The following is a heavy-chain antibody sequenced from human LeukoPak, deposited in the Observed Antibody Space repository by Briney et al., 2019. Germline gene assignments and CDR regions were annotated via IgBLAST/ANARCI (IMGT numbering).Heavy chain of an antibody. CDR2: IYYSGST. D-gene: IGHD2-2*01. CDR1: GASISSGGYY. J-gene: IGHJ4*02. V-gene: IGHV4-31*03. CDR3: ARVDRCSSTSCYGLLDANY. Sequence: SQTLSLTCTVSGASISSGGYYWSWIRQHPGKGLEWIGYIYYSGSTYYNPSLKSRVTISVDTSKNQFSLKLSSVTAADTAVYYCARVDRCSSTSCYGLLDANYWGQGTLVTVSS.